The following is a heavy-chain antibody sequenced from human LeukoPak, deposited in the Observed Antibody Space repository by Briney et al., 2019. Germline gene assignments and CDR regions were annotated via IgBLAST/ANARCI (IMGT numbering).Heavy chain of an antibody. J-gene: IGHJ5*02. V-gene: IGHV4-4*07. CDR2: IYASGST. D-gene: IGHD1-26*01. Sequence: SETLSLTCTVSGGSISSYYWSWIRQPAGKGLEWIGRIYASGSTNYNPSLKSRVTMSVDTSKGQFSLKLISVTAADTAVYYCARDPRGIVGANHNWFDPWGQGTLVTVSS. CDR1: GGSISSYY. CDR3: ARDPRGIVGANHNWFDP.